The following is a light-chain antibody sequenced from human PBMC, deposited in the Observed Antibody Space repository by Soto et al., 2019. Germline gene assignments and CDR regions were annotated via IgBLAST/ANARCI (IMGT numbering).Light chain of an antibody. J-gene: IGKJ1*01. V-gene: IGKV3-15*01. CDR1: QSVSSK. Sequence: EIVMTQSPATLSLSPGQRATLSCRASQSVSSKLAWYQQRPGQAPRLLIYSASTRATGIPARFSGSGSGTEFTLTISSLQSEDFAVYYCHQYNHWITWTLGQGTKVDIK. CDR3: HQYNHWITWT. CDR2: SAS.